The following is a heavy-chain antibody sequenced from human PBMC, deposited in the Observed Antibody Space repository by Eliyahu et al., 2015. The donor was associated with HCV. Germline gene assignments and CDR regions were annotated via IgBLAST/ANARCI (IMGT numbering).Heavy chain of an antibody. V-gene: IGHV3-9*01. Sequence: EVQLEESGGGLVPPGRSLRLSCAVSGFNFEDXAMHWVRQVPGKGLEGLSSISWNSYNKQYAASVKGRFTISRDNAQKSLYLQLNSLRTEDTALYYCAKDPARVGSSYFDSWGQGTQVTVSS. CDR2: ISWNSYNK. CDR3: AKDPARVGSSYFDS. J-gene: IGHJ4*02. D-gene: IGHD3-10*01. CDR1: GFNFEDXA.